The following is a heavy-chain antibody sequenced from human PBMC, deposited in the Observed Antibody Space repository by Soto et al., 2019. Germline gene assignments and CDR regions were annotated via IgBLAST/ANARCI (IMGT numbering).Heavy chain of an antibody. CDR2: IVPTLNIA. V-gene: IGHV1-69*02. D-gene: IGHD3-10*01. CDR1: GGSFSRYT. Sequence: QVQLVQSGAEVKKPGSSVAVSCKASGGSFSRYTFSWVRQAPGQGLEWMGRIVPTLNIANYEQKFQVRVSYSEDKSAGTVYMGLITLTSGDTAVYFCAIGATYSAGSYCIIWGLGTLVTV. CDR3: AIGATYSAGSYCII. J-gene: IGHJ4*02.